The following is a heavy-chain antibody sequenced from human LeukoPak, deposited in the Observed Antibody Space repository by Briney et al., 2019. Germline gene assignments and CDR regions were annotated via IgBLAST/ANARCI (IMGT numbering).Heavy chain of an antibody. Sequence: GLEWIGNIYYSGSTYYNPSLKSRVTISVDTSKNQFSLKLSSVTAADTAVYYCARQLAAAGNYWGQGTLVTVSS. CDR2: IYYSGST. CDR3: ARQLAAAGNY. D-gene: IGHD6-13*01. V-gene: IGHV4-39*01. J-gene: IGHJ4*02.